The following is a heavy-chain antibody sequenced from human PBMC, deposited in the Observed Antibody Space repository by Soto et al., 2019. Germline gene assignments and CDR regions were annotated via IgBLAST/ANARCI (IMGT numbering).Heavy chain of an antibody. V-gene: IGHV4-39*01. CDR3: ARPTEKLGTYYFDY. D-gene: IGHD7-27*01. J-gene: IGHJ4*02. CDR1: GGSISSSSYY. CDR2: IYYSGST. Sequence: QLQLQESGPGLVKPSETLSLTCTVSGGSISSSSYYWGWIRQPPGKGLEWIGSIYYSGSTYYNPSLKSRVTISVDTSKNQFSLKLSSVTAADTAVYYCARPTEKLGTYYFDYWGQGTLVTVSS.